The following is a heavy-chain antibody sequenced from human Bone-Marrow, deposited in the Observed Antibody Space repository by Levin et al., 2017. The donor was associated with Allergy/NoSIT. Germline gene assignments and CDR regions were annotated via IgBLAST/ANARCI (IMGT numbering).Heavy chain of an antibody. CDR3: AKDIVSGVAGTLDS. D-gene: IGHD6-19*01. Sequence: GGSLRLSCTASGFTFDDYAMHWVRQVPGKGLEWVSGINWNSDSIVSADSVKGRFTISRDNAKNSLYLQMNSLTTEDTALYYCAKDIVSGVAGTLDSWGQGTLVTVSS. J-gene: IGHJ4*02. CDR2: INWNSDSI. CDR1: GFTFDDYA. V-gene: IGHV3-9*01.